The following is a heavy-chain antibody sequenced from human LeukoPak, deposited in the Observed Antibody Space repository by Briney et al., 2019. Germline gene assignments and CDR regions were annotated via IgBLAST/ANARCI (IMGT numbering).Heavy chain of an antibody. CDR1: GFTFSSYW. CDR3: AKGHYYDSSGYLIDY. D-gene: IGHD3-22*01. J-gene: IGHJ4*02. CDR2: IKQDGSEK. V-gene: IGHV3-7*03. Sequence: PGGSLRLSCAASGFTFSSYWMSWVRQAPGKGLEWVANIKQDGSEKYYVDSVKGRFTISRDNAKNSLYLQMNSLRAEDTAVYYCAKGHYYDSSGYLIDYWGQGTLVTVSS.